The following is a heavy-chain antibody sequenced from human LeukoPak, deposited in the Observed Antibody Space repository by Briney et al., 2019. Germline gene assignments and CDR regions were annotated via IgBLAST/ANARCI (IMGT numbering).Heavy chain of an antibody. Sequence: GGSLRLSCAASGFSFSSYAMSWVRQAPGKGLEWVSLITGSGGNTYSADSVKGRFTISRDNSKNTLYLQMSSLRAEGTAIYYCAQGTPTGYGTSWFDYWGQGTLVTVSS. CDR2: ITGSGGNT. CDR1: GFSFSSYA. V-gene: IGHV3-23*01. J-gene: IGHJ4*02. CDR3: AQGTPTGYGTSWFDY. D-gene: IGHD6-13*01.